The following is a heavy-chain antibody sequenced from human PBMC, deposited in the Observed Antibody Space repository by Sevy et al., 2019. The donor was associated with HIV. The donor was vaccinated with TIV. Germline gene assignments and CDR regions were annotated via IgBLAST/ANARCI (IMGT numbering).Heavy chain of an antibody. CDR1: AFIFNSYV. CDR2: ISGSGGYT. CDR3: EAITTAGRDY. D-gene: IGHD1-1*01. Sequence: GESLKISCAASAFIFNSYVMSWVRQAPGKGLEWVSSISGSGGYTYYADSVKGRFTISRDNSNNMLYLQMNSLRAEDTAVYYCEAITTAGRDYWGQGTLVTVSS. J-gene: IGHJ4*02. V-gene: IGHV3-23*01.